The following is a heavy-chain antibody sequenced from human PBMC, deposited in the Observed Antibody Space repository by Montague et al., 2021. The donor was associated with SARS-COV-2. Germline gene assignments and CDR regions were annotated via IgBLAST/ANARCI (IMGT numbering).Heavy chain of an antibody. V-gene: IGHV3-9*01. CDR3: ATWRHGSGTDYSDS. D-gene: IGHD3-10*01. Sequence: SLRLSCAASGFTFDDFAMHWVRQAPGKGLEWVSSTSWDGGVKGYADSVKGRFTISRDNARNTLYLQMNSLRPDDTTVYYCATWRHGSGTDYSDSWGQGTLVTVSS. CDR1: GFTFDDFA. CDR2: TSWDGGVK. J-gene: IGHJ4*02.